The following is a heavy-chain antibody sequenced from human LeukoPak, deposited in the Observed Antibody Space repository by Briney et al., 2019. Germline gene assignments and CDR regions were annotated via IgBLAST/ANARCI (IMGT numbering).Heavy chain of an antibody. D-gene: IGHD2-2*01. J-gene: IGHJ4*02. CDR3: ARLTSNGATYFEY. V-gene: IGHV4-34*01. CDR1: GGSFSGHY. Sequence: SETLSLTSAVYGGSFSGHYWSWIRQPPGRGLEWIGDINHDGNTNYNPSLKSRVTLSVDTSKNQFSLKLSSVTAADTAVYYCARLTSNGATYFEYWGQGTLVTVSS. CDR2: INHDGNT.